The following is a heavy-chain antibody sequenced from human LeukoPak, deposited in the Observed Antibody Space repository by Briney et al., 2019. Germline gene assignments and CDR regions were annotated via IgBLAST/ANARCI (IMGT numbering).Heavy chain of an antibody. CDR3: AKAGRWSYYYYGMDV. J-gene: IGHJ6*02. CDR2: INPNSGGT. Sequence: ASVKVSCKASGYTFTGYYMHWVRQAPGQGLEWMGWINPNSGGTNYAQKFQGRVTMTRDTSISTAYMELSRLRSDDTAAYYCAKAGRWSYYYYGMDVWGQGTTVTVSS. D-gene: IGHD2-15*01. CDR1: GYTFTGYY. V-gene: IGHV1-2*02.